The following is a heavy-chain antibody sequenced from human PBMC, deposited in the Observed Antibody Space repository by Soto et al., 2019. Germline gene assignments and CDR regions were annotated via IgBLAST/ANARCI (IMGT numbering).Heavy chain of an antibody. CDR1: GFTFSSYS. Sequence: GGSLRLSCAASGFTFSSYSMNWVRQAPGKGLQWVSYISSSGSTTYYADSVRGRFTISRDNAKNSLYLQMNSLRDEDTAVYYCARPSKMYTSSSCGMDVWGQGTTVTVSS. V-gene: IGHV3-48*02. CDR3: ARPSKMYTSSSCGMDV. J-gene: IGHJ6*02. CDR2: ISSSGSTT. D-gene: IGHD6-6*01.